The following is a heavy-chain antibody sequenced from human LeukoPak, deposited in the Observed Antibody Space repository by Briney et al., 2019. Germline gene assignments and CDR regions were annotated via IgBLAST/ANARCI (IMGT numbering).Heavy chain of an antibody. CDR3: ASRDSSSPSQFDY. V-gene: IGHV4-34*01. D-gene: IGHD6-13*01. CDR1: GVSFSGYY. Sequence: SETLSLTCAVYGVSFSGYYWSWIRQPPGKGLEWIGEINHSGSTNYNPSLKSRVTISVDTSKNQFSLKLSSVTAADTAVYYCASRDSSSPSQFDYWGQGTLVTVSS. CDR2: INHSGST. J-gene: IGHJ4*02.